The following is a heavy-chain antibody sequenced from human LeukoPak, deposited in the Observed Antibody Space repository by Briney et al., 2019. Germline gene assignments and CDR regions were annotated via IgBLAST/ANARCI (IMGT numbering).Heavy chain of an antibody. D-gene: IGHD3-16*01. Sequence: PSETLSLTCTVSGGSISSSSYYWGWIRQPPGKGLEWVSSISSSSSYIYYADSVKGRFTISRDNAKNSLYLQMNSLRAEDTAVYYCASWAGAHYYYYMDVWGKGTTVTVSS. CDR3: ASWAGAHYYYYMDV. CDR2: ISSSSSYI. V-gene: IGHV3-21*01. J-gene: IGHJ6*03. CDR1: GGSISSSS.